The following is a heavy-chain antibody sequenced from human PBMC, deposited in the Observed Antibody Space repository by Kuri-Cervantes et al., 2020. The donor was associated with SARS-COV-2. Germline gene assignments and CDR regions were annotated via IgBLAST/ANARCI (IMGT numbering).Heavy chain of an antibody. J-gene: IGHJ4*02. D-gene: IGHD1-26*01. CDR1: GFTFSSYS. V-gene: IGHV3-21*01. CDR3: AREISIVGASDY. CDR2: ISSSSSYI. Sequence: GGSLRLSCAASGFTFSSYSVNWVRQAPGKGLEWVSSISSSSSYIYYADSVKGRFTISRDDAKNSLYLQMNSLRAEDTAVYYCAREISIVGASDYWGQGTLVTVSS.